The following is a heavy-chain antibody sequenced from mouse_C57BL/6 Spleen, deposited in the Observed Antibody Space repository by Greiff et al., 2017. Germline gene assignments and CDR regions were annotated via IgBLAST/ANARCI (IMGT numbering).Heavy chain of an antibody. CDR1: GYTFTSYW. V-gene: IGHV1-53*01. CDR2: INPSNGGT. J-gene: IGHJ2*01. CDR3: ARGTYGYEGYYFDY. D-gene: IGHD2-2*01. Sequence: QVQLQQPGTELVEPGASVKLSCKASGYTFTSYWMHWVKQRPGQGLEWIGDINPSNGGTNYNEKFKSKATLTVDKSSSTAYMQLSSLTSEDAAVYYCARGTYGYEGYYFDYWGQGTTLTVSS.